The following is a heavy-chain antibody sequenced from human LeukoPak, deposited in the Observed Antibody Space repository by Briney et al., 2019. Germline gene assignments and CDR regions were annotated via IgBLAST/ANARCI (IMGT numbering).Heavy chain of an antibody. CDR3: ARGGSYLSAFDI. CDR2: IYSGGST. D-gene: IGHD1-26*01. V-gene: IGHV3-53*01. CDR1: GFTVSSNY. Sequence: GGPLRLSCAASGFTVSSNYMSWVRQTPGKGLEWVSIIYSGGSTFYADSVKGRFTISRDNSKNTLYLQMNSLRAEDTAVYYCARGGSYLSAFDIWGQGTMVTVSS. J-gene: IGHJ3*02.